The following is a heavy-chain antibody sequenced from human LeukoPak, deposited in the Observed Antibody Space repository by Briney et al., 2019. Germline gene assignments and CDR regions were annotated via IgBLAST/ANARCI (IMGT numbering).Heavy chain of an antibody. CDR2: ISSGGDDI. CDR3: ATKQWLNS. V-gene: IGHV3-21*01. D-gene: IGHD6-19*01. J-gene: IGHJ4*02. CDR1: GFTFSPYS. Sequence: PGGSLRLSCAASGFTFSPYSMTWVRQAPGKGLEWVSSISSGGDDIYYSDLVKGRFTISRDGAKNSLFLQMSNLRADDTAVYYCATKQWLNSWGQGTRVIVSS.